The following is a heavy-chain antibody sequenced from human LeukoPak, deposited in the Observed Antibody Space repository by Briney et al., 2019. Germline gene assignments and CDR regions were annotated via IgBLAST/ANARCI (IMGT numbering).Heavy chain of an antibody. J-gene: IGHJ6*04. V-gene: IGHV4-34*01. CDR1: GGSFSGYY. Sequence: SETLSHTCAVYGGSFSGYYWSWIRQPPGKGLEWIGEINHSGSTNYNPSLKSRVTISVDTSKNQFSLKLSSVTAADTAVYYCASPMMGDYVWGSYRLLDVWGKGTTVTISS. CDR3: ASPMMGDYVWGSYRLLDV. D-gene: IGHD3-16*02. CDR2: INHSGST.